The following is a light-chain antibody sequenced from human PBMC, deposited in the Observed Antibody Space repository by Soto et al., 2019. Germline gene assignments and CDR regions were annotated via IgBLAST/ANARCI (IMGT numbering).Light chain of an antibody. J-gene: IGLJ1*01. CDR2: GDD. Sequence: QSVLTQPPSASGTPGQRVTLSCSGSRSNIGTNAVAWYQHLPGTAPKLLIYGDDQRPSGVPDRFSGSKSGTSASLAISGLQSDDEADYYCAAWDDTLFHLFGTGTKLTVL. CDR3: AAWDDTLFHL. V-gene: IGLV1-44*01. CDR1: RSNIGTNA.